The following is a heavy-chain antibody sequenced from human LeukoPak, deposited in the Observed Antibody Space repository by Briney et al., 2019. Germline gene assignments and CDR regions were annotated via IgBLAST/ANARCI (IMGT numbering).Heavy chain of an antibody. Sequence: GGSLRLSCAASGFTVSSNYMSWVRQAPGKGLEWVSVIYSGGSTYSADSVKGRFTISRDNSKNALHLQMNSLRAEDTAVYYCARDTDYYGSGRHGYFDHWGQGTLVTVSS. J-gene: IGHJ1*01. D-gene: IGHD3-10*01. CDR3: ARDTDYYGSGRHGYFDH. V-gene: IGHV3-66*01. CDR1: GFTVSSNY. CDR2: IYSGGST.